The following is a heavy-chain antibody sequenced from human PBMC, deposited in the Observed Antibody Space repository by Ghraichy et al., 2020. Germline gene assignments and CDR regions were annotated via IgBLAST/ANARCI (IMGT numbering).Heavy chain of an antibody. J-gene: IGHJ4*02. CDR3: AKGGNCSTSSSLGFDA. CDR1: GFSFNTYA. Sequence: GESLNISCAASGFSFNTYAMDWVRQAPGKGLEWVTLIASDGNGEFYADSVKGRFTISRDNSKNTLFLQIHSLTPEDTAVYYCAKGGNCSTSSSLGFDAWGQGTLVTVSS. CDR2: IASDGNGE. D-gene: IGHD2-2*01. V-gene: IGHV3-30*04.